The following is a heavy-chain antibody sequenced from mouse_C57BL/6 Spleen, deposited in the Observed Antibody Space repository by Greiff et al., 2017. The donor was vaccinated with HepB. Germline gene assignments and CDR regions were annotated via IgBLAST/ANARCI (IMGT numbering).Heavy chain of an antibody. D-gene: IGHD1-1*01. CDR2: IRSKSSNYAT. V-gene: IGHV10-3*01. CDR1: GFTFNTYA. CDR3: VRDPYYYGSSYGYFDV. J-gene: IGHJ1*03. Sequence: EVQGVESGGGLVQPKGSLKLSCAASGFTFNTYAMHWVRQAPGKGLEWVARIRSKSSNYATYYADSVKDRFTISRDDSQSMLYLQMNNLKTEDTAMYYCVRDPYYYGSSYGYFDVWGTGTTVTVSS.